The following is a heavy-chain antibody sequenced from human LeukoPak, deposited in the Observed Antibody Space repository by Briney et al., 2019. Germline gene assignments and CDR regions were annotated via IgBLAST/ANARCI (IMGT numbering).Heavy chain of an antibody. V-gene: IGHV1-2*02. CDR1: GYTFTGYY. D-gene: IGHD2-15*01. Sequence: AASVKVSCKASGYTFTGYYMHWVRQPPGQGLEWMGWINPNSGGTNYAQKFQGRVTMTRDTSISTAYMELSRLRSDDTAVYYCARDRMGYCSGGSCSSDAFDIWGQGTMVTVSS. CDR2: INPNSGGT. J-gene: IGHJ3*02. CDR3: ARDRMGYCSGGSCSSDAFDI.